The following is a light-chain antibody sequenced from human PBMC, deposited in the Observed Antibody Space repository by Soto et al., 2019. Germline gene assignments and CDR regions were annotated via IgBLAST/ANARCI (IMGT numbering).Light chain of an antibody. CDR2: GNS. V-gene: IGLV1-40*01. CDR1: SSNIGAGYD. J-gene: IGLJ2*01. CDR3: QSYDSSLSGSRV. Sequence: VPTQPPSVSGAPGQRVTISCTGSSSNIGAGYDVHWYQQLPGTAPKLLIYGNSNRPSGVPDRFSGSKSGTSASLAITGLQAEDEADYYCQSYDSSLSGSRVFGGGTKVTVL.